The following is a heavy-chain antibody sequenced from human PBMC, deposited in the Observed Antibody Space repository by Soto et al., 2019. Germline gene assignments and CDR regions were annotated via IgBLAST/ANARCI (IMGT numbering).Heavy chain of an antibody. CDR2: IKSKADGGTT. CDR3: ATGGSRDFWSGYYDAFDI. V-gene: IGHV3-15*01. Sequence: GGSLRLSCAASGFTFSNAWMSWVRQAPGKGLEWVGRIKSKADGGTTDYAAPVKGRFTISRDDSKNTLYLQMNSLKTEDTAVYSCATGGSRDFWSGYYDAFDIWGQGTMVTVSS. J-gene: IGHJ3*02. CDR1: GFTFSNAW. D-gene: IGHD3-3*01.